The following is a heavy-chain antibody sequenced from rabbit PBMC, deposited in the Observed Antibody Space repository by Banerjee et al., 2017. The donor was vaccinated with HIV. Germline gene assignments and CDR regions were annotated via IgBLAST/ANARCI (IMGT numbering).Heavy chain of an antibody. Sequence: QLEESGGGLVQPGGSLKLSCKASGFSFSSGYDMCWVRQAPGKGLEWIGCIYSSSGSTDYASWVNGRFTISLDNAQNTVFLQMTSLTAADTATYLCARDGVYTGPDYDLWGPGTLVTVS. CDR3: ARDGVYTGPDYDL. J-gene: IGHJ4*01. D-gene: IGHD4-2*01. CDR1: GFSFSSGYD. V-gene: IGHV1S7*01. CDR2: IYSSSGST.